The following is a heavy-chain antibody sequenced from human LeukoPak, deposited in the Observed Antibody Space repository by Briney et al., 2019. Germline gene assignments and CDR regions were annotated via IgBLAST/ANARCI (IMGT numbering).Heavy chain of an antibody. CDR3: ARAGGKWELLDSSRKFWFDY. CDR1: GGTFSSYA. V-gene: IGHV1-69*05. CDR2: IIPIFGTA. D-gene: IGHD1-26*01. J-gene: IGHJ4*02. Sequence: GASVKVSCKASGGTFSSYAISWVRQAPGQGLEWMGGIIPIFGTANYAQKFQGRVTITTDESTSTAYMELSSLRSEDTAVYYCARAGGKWELLDSSRKFWFDYWGQGTLVTVSS.